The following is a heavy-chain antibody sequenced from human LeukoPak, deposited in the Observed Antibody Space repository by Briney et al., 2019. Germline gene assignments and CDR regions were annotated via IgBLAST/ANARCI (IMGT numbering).Heavy chain of an antibody. CDR1: GFTFSSNA. CDR3: AKSRSSGLDASDI. V-gene: IGHV3-23*01. CDR2: ISGSGGST. Sequence: GGSLRLSCAASGFTFSSNAMSWVRQAPGKGLEWVSAISGSGGSTYYADSVKGRFTISRDNSENTLYLQMNSLRAADTAVYYCAKSRSSGLDASDIWGQGTMVTVPS. J-gene: IGHJ3*02. D-gene: IGHD3-22*01.